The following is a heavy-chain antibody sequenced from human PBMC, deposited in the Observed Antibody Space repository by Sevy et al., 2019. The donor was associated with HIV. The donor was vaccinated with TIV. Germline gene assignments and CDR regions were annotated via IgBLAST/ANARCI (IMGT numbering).Heavy chain of an antibody. CDR2: ITGNGGST. J-gene: IGHJ4*02. V-gene: IGHV3-23*01. CDR3: AKDLAYESSGYHDY. Sequence: GGSLRLSCSASGFTFRSYAMNWVRQASGKGLEWVSAITGNGGSTYYADSVKGRFTISRDNSKSTLYLQMNSLRAEDTALYYCAKDLAYESSGYHDYWGQGTLVTVSS. CDR1: GFTFRSYA. D-gene: IGHD3-22*01.